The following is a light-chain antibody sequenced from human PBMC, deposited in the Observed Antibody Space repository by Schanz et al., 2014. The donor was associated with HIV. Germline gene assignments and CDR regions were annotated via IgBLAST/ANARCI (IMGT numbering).Light chain of an antibody. CDR3: QQYGSSLMYT. Sequence: EIVLTQSPGTLSLSPGERGTLSCRASQSVKSNFIGWYQQKPGQAPRLLIFGASNRATGIPDRFSGGESGTDFTLTISRLEPEDFAVYYCQQYGSSLMYTFGQGTKLEIK. J-gene: IGKJ2*01. CDR2: GAS. CDR1: QSVKSNF. V-gene: IGKV3-20*01.